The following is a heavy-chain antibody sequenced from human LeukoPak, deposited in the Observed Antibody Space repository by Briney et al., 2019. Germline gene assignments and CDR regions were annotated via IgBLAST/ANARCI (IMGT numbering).Heavy chain of an antibody. D-gene: IGHD4-17*01. Sequence: PGGSLRLSCEASGFTLNKYWMHWVRQAPGKGLVWVSRITGDGSGIAYADSVKGRFTVSRDDAKNTLFLQMNSLRVEDTAIYYCARDAYTTTSNWLDPWGQGTLVTVSS. CDR3: ARDAYTTTSNWLDP. V-gene: IGHV3-74*01. J-gene: IGHJ5*02. CDR1: GFTLNKYW. CDR2: ITGDGSGI.